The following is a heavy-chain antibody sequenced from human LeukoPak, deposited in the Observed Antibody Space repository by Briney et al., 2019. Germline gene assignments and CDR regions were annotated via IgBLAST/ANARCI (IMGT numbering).Heavy chain of an antibody. CDR2: INPNSGGT. J-gene: IGHJ4*01. CDR1: GYTFSSYY. CDR3: AVVQCFMRLGEFLGAFDN. V-gene: IGHV1-2*02. Sequence: ASVKLSCKASGYTFSSYYMHWVRQAPGQGLEWMGWINPNSGGTNYAQKFQGRVTMTRDTSISTAYMELSRLRSDDTAVYYSAVVQCFMRLGEFLGAFDNWGQGTLVTVSS. D-gene: IGHD3-10*01.